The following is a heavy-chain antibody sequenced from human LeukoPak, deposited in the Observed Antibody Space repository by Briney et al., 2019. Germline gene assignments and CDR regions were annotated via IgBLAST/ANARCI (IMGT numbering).Heavy chain of an antibody. CDR1: GFIFRNYA. Sequence: GGSLRLSCAASGFIFRNYAMHWVRQAPGKGLEWVAAISYDGSIKDYADSVKGRFTISRDNSQSTLDLQMNSLRGEDTGVYFCARAPQATRGSFGNYHVDVWGQGTTVTVS. D-gene: IGHD1-7*01. J-gene: IGHJ6*02. V-gene: IGHV3-30-3*01. CDR3: ARAPQATRGSFGNYHVDV. CDR2: ISYDGSIK.